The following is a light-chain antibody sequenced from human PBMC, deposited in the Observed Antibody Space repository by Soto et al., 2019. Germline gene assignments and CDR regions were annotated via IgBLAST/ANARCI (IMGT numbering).Light chain of an antibody. CDR1: QGVSSS. V-gene: IGKV1D-13*01. J-gene: IGKJ5*01. Sequence: AIQLTQSPSSLSASVGDRVTITCRASQGVSSSLAWYQQKPGTAPKLLIYYAYDLETGVPSRFSGSGSGTDFTLTISSLQPEDFATYYCQQFNNYPLTFGQGTRLEIK. CDR3: QQFNNYPLT. CDR2: YAY.